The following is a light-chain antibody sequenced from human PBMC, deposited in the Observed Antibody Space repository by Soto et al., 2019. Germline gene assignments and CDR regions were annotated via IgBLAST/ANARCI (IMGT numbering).Light chain of an antibody. CDR2: IYT. J-gene: IGLJ2*01. CDR1: NSNIGADYG. Sequence: QSVLTQPPSVSGAPGQRVTISCTGSNSNIGADYGVHWYQQFPGTAPKLLISIYTNRPSGVPDRFSASRSGSSASLAITGLQSEDEADYYCQSFDSSLPGPILGVGTKLTVL. V-gene: IGLV1-40*01. CDR3: QSFDSSLPGPI.